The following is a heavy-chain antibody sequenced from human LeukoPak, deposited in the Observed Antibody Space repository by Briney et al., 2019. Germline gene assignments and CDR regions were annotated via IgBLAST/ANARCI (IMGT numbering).Heavy chain of an antibody. CDR1: GFTVSTNY. Sequence: PGGSLRLSCAASGFTVSTNYMSWVRQAPGRGLEWVSVIYSGGNTYYADSVKGRFTISRDNAKNSLYLQMNTLRDEDTAVYYCARDLRGIGNHWGQGTLVTVSS. D-gene: IGHD4-17*01. V-gene: IGHV3-66*01. J-gene: IGHJ5*02. CDR2: IYSGGNT. CDR3: ARDLRGIGNH.